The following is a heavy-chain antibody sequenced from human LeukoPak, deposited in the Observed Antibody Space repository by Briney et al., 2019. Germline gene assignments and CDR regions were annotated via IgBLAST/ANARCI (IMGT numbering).Heavy chain of an antibody. Sequence: PSETLSLTCTVSGGSISSSSYYWGWIRQPPGKGLEWIGSIFYSGTTYYNPSLRSRVTISVDSSKNQFSLKLSSVTAADTAVYYCARQWKDFDFWGQGTLVTVSS. CDR3: ARQWKDFDF. V-gene: IGHV4-39*01. CDR2: IFYSGTT. CDR1: GGSISSSSYY. D-gene: IGHD1-1*01. J-gene: IGHJ4*02.